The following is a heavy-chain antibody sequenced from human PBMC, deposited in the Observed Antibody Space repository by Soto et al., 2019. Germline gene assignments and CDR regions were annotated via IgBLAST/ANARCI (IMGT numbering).Heavy chain of an antibody. J-gene: IGHJ5*02. D-gene: IGHD3-22*01. Sequence: SETLSLTCTVSGGSISSSSYYWGWIRQPPGKGLEWIGSIYHTGNAYYNPSLKSRVTISVDTSKNQFSLKLTSVTAADAALYYCARDFFDSSDYTTNWFDPWGQGTLVTVSS. CDR3: ARDFFDSSDYTTNWFDP. CDR2: IYHTGNA. V-gene: IGHV4-39*01. CDR1: GGSISSSSYY.